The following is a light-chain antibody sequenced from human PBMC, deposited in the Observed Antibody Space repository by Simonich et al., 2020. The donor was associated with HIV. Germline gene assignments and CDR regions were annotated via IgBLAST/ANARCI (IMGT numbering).Light chain of an antibody. CDR3: QQYNYWLIT. V-gene: IGKV3-15*01. J-gene: IGKJ5*01. Sequence: EIVMTQSPATLSVSPGERATLSCRAGQSVSNNLAWYQQTPGQAPRLLIYGASTRATGIPARFSGSGSGTEFTLTITSMQSEDFAVYYCQQYNYWLITFGQGTRLEIK. CDR1: QSVSNN. CDR2: GAS.